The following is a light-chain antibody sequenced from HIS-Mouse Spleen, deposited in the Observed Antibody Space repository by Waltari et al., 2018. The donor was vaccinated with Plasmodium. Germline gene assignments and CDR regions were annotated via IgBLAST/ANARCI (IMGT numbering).Light chain of an antibody. CDR1: QSVSSN. J-gene: IGKJ1*01. CDR2: GAS. CDR3: QQYKNWPRGT. Sequence: EIVMTQSPATLSVSPGERATLPCRASQSVSSNLDWYQQKPGQAPRLLIYGASTRATGIPARFSGSGSGTEFTLTISSMQSEDFAVYYCQQYKNWPRGTFGQGTKVEIK. V-gene: IGKV3-15*01.